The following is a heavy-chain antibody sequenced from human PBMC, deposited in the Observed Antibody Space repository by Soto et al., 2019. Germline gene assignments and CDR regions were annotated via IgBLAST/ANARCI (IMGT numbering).Heavy chain of an antibody. J-gene: IGHJ5*02. D-gene: IGHD3-10*01. CDR1: GGTFSSYA. Sequence: QVQLVQSGAEVKKPGSSVKVSCKASGGTFSSYAINWVRQAPGQGLEWMGGIIPVFGTANYAQKFQGRVSITAAEPTSTAYMDLSSLRSEDTAVDYCAARGKGSGRSYNVWFDPWGQGTLVTVSS. V-gene: IGHV1-69*01. CDR3: AARGKGSGRSYNVWFDP. CDR2: IIPVFGTA.